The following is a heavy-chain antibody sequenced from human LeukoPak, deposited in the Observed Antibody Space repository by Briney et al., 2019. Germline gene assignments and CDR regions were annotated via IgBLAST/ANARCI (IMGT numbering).Heavy chain of an antibody. Sequence: PGGSLRLSCAASGLTFSSHGMNWVRQAPGKGLEWVALIRNDGSEKYYADSVKDRFTISRDNSENTLYLQMNSLRPEDTAIYYCARDGLRGDYESPTGYWGQGTLVSVSS. CDR3: ARDGLRGDYESPTGY. V-gene: IGHV3-30*02. J-gene: IGHJ4*02. D-gene: IGHD4-17*01. CDR2: IRNDGSEK. CDR1: GLTFSSHG.